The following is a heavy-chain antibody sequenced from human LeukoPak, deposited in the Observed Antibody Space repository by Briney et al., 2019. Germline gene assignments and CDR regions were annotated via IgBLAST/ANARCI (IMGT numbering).Heavy chain of an antibody. V-gene: IGHV1-24*01. D-gene: IGHD6-19*01. CDR2: LDPEDGET. Sequence: ASVKVSCTVSGYTLTELSMHWVRQAPGKGLEWMGGLDPEDGETIYAQKFQGRVTMTEDTSTDTAYMELSSLRSEDTAVYYCATGYSSGWYRPPLDYWGQGTLVTVSS. CDR1: GYTLTELS. J-gene: IGHJ4*02. CDR3: ATGYSSGWYRPPLDY.